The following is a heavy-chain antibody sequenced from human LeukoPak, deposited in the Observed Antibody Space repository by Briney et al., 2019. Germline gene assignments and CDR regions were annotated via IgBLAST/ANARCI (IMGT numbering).Heavy chain of an antibody. CDR3: ARESAIAARPRVDY. V-gene: IGHV1-18*01. J-gene: IGHJ4*02. CDR1: GYTFTSYG. D-gene: IGHD6-6*01. CDR2: ISAYNGNT. Sequence: ATVKVSCKASGYTFTSYGISWVRQAPGQGLEWMGWISAYNGNTNYAQKLQGRVTMTTDTSTSTAYMELRSLRSDDTAVYYCARESAIAARPRVDYWGQGTLVTVSS.